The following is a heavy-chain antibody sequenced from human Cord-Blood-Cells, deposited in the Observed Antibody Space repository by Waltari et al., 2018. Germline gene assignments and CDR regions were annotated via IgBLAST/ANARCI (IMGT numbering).Heavy chain of an antibody. Sequence: QVQLQEPGPGLVKPSQTLSLTCTVSGGSMSSGGYYLSWLRQHPGTGLEWIGYIYYSGSTYYNPSLKSRVTRSGDPSKNQFSRKLSSVTAADTAVYYGARDSDDSSGYYYDYWGQGTLVTVSS. J-gene: IGHJ4*02. CDR1: GGSMSSGGYY. D-gene: IGHD3-22*01. CDR3: ARDSDDSSGYYYDY. CDR2: IYYSGST. V-gene: IGHV4-31*03.